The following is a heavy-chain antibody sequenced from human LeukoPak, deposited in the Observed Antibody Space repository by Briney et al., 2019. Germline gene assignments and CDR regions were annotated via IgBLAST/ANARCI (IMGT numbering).Heavy chain of an antibody. J-gene: IGHJ4*02. CDR2: IRYDGSNK. D-gene: IGHD2-21*02. CDR3: ARRTITAGGDCLDY. CDR1: GFTFSSYG. Sequence: GGSLRLSCAASGFTFSSYGMHWVRQAPGKGPEWVAFIRYDGSNKYYADSVKGRLTISRDTSKNTLYLQIDSLTTDDTAIYYCARRTITAGGDCLDYWGQGTLITVSS. V-gene: IGHV3-30*02.